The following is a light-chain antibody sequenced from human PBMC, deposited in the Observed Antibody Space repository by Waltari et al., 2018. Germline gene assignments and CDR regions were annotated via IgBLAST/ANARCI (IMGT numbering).Light chain of an antibody. J-gene: IGKJ4*01. CDR1: QSVSRD. CDR2: DAS. V-gene: IGKV3-11*01. Sequence: EIVLTQSPATLSLSPGARSSLACRASQSVSRDLAWDRQKPGQAPRLLIFDASIRATGTPARFSGSGSGTDFTLTISSLEPEDFAVYYCQQRRDWPLTFGGGTKVEIK. CDR3: QQRRDWPLT.